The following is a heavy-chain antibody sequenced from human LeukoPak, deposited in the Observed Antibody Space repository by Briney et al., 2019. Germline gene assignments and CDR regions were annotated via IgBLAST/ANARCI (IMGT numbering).Heavy chain of an antibody. CDR3: TRNSNTWYVGFDY. CDR2: ISSDGSNK. V-gene: IGHV3-30*03. CDR1: GFTFSSYG. J-gene: IGHJ4*02. Sequence: PGGSLRLSCAASGFTFSSYGMHWVRHTPGKGLEWVAVISSDGSNKYYADSVRGRFTISRDNSKNTLYLQMNNLRAEDTAVYFCTRNSNTWYVGFDYWGQGTLVTVSS. D-gene: IGHD4-11*01.